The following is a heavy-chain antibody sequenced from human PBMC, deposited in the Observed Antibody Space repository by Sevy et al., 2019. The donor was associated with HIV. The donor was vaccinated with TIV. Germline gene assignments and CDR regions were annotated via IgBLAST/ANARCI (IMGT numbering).Heavy chain of an antibody. CDR3: ARDKSLQQLEWYFDL. J-gene: IGHJ2*01. D-gene: IGHD6-13*01. V-gene: IGHV3-30-3*01. Sequence: GGSLRLSCAASGFTFSSYAMHWVRQAPGKGLEWVAVISYDGSNKYYADSVKGRFTISRDNSKNTLYLQMNSLRAEDTAVYYCARDKSLQQLEWYFDLWGRGTLVTVSS. CDR2: ISYDGSNK. CDR1: GFTFSSYA.